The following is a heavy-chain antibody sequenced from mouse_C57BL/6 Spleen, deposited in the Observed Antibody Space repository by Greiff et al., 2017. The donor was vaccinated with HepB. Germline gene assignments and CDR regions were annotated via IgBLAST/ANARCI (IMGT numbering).Heavy chain of an antibody. CDR3: ARSDGYYDY. V-gene: IGHV1-63*01. CDR1: GYTFTNYW. D-gene: IGHD2-3*01. CDR2: IYPGGGYT. J-gene: IGHJ2*01. Sequence: VKLQESGAELVRPGTSVKMSCKASGYTFTNYWIGWAKQRPGHGLEWIGDIYPGGGYTNYNEKFKGKATLTADKSSSTAYMQFSSLTSEDSAIYYCARSDGYYDYWGQGTTLTVSS.